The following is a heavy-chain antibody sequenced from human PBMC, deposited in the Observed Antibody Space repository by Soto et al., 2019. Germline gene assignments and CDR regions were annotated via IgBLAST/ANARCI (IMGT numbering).Heavy chain of an antibody. J-gene: IGHJ3*01. V-gene: IGHV2-5*02. CDR2: IYWDDDT. Sequence: QITLKESGPTLVKPTQTLTLTCIFSGFSFSADGVGVGWIRQPPGKALEWLALIYWDDDTRYRPSLKSRLTINKDTSKNQVVLTMTNMDPVDTGTYYCAHAYGGTSWPNDAFDVWGQGTVVTVSS. D-gene: IGHD2-2*01. CDR1: GFSFSADGVG. CDR3: AHAYGGTSWPNDAFDV.